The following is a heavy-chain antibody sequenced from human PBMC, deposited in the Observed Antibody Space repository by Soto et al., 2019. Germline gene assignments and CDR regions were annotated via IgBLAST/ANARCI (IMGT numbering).Heavy chain of an antibody. V-gene: IGHV4-39*01. D-gene: IGHD6-13*01. CDR3: ARGRRYSSSWYSDY. Sequence: QLQLQESGPGLVKPSETLSLTCTVSGGSISSSSYYRGWIRQPPGKGLEWIGSIYYSGSTYYNPSLKSRVTISVDTSKNQFSLKLSSVTAADTAVYYCARGRRYSSSWYSDYWGQGTLVTVSS. CDR1: GGSISSSSYY. J-gene: IGHJ4*02. CDR2: IYYSGST.